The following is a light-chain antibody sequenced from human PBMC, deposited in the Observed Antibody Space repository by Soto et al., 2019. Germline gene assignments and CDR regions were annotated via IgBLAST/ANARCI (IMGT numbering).Light chain of an antibody. CDR1: QGISNY. CDR2: AAS. J-gene: IGKJ5*01. V-gene: IGKV1-16*02. Sequence: DIQMTQSPSSLSASVGDRVTITCRASQGISNYLVWFQQKPGKAPKSLIYAASSLQTGVPPKYSGSGSGKELTLTISSRQPEHFATYYCQQYNSYAITFGQGTRLQIK. CDR3: QQYNSYAIT.